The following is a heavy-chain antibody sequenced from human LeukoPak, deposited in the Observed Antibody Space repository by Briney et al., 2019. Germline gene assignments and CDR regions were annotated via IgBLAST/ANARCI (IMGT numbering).Heavy chain of an antibody. Sequence: SETLSLTCTVSGGSISGYYWTWIRQPPGKGLEWIGQIYSSGSTNYNPSLKSRVTISVDTSKNQFSLKLNSVTAADTALYYCARRSSSTGWSFDYWGQGTLVAVSS. V-gene: IGHV4-59*08. CDR2: IYSSGST. J-gene: IGHJ4*02. D-gene: IGHD6-19*01. CDR3: ARRSSSTGWSFDY. CDR1: GGSISGYY.